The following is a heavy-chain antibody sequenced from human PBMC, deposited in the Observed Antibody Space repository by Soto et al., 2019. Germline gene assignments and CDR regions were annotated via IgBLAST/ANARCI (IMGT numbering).Heavy chain of an antibody. J-gene: IGHJ6*02. D-gene: IGHD1-7*01. V-gene: IGHV3-30-3*01. CDR1: GFTSSSYA. Sequence: QVQLVESGGGVVQPGRSLRLSCAASGFTSSSYAMHWVRQAPGKGLEWVAVISYDGSNKYYADSVKGRFTISRDNSKNTLYLQMNSLRAEDTAVYYCARDGPGTTWDYYYYGMDVWGQGTTVTVSS. CDR3: ARDGPGTTWDYYYYGMDV. CDR2: ISYDGSNK.